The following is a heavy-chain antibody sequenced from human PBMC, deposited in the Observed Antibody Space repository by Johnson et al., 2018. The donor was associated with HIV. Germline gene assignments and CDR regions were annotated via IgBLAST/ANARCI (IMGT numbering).Heavy chain of an antibody. V-gene: IGHV3-43D*03. CDR1: GFTYDDYD. CDR3: ARDPTTQYSQLTGDFGAFDI. CDR2: TRWDGNNT. Sequence: VQLVEPGGVMVEPGGALRLPRVVSGFTYDDYDMHWVRQVPGKGLEWVTLTRWDGNNTYDGDSVKGRFTSSSDNSKSSLYLQMNSLRAGDTALYYCARDPTTQYSQLTGDFGAFDIWGQGTMVTVST. J-gene: IGHJ3*02. D-gene: IGHD7-27*01.